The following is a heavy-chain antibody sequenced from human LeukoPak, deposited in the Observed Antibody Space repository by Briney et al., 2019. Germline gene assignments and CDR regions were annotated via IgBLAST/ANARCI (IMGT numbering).Heavy chain of an antibody. CDR1: GVSISSSSYY. V-gene: IGHV4-39*01. Sequence: SETLSLTCTVSGVSISSSSYYWGWIRQPPGKGLEWIGSTYYSAVTYYNPSLQSRLTICVYTAKNQLSFKTSTSTSADTAVYYCATSGSYRTPGKYWGPGALVTVSS. CDR3: ATSGSYRTPGKY. D-gene: IGHD1-26*01. J-gene: IGHJ4*02. CDR2: TYYSAVT.